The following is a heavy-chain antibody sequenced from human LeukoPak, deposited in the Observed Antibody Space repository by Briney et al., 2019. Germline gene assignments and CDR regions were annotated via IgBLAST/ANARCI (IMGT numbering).Heavy chain of an antibody. J-gene: IGHJ4*02. D-gene: IGHD3-3*01. CDR3: AKGPYYDFWSGPDY. V-gene: IGHV3-9*01. CDR2: ISWNSGSI. Sequence: GGSLRLSCAASRFTFDDYAMHWVRQAPGKGLEWVSGISWNSGSIGYADSVKGRFTISRDNAKNSLYLQMNSLRAEDTALYYCAKGPYYDFWSGPDYWGQGTLVTVSS. CDR1: RFTFDDYA.